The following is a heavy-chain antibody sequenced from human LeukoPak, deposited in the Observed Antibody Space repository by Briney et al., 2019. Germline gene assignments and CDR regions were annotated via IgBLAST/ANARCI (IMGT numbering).Heavy chain of an antibody. V-gene: IGHV4-4*07. Sequence: SETLSLTCAVYGGSFSGYYWSWIRQPAGKGLEWIGRIYTSGSTNYNPSLKSRVTMSVDTSKNQFSLKLSSVTAADTAVYYCAREAPPYDYADYWGQGTLVTVSS. CDR2: IYTSGST. CDR1: GGSFSGYY. J-gene: IGHJ4*02. CDR3: AREAPPYDYADY. D-gene: IGHD5-12*01.